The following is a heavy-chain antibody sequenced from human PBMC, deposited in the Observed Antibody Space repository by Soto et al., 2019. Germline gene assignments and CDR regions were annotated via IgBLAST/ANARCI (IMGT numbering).Heavy chain of an antibody. CDR1: GGTFSSYA. CDR2: IIPIFGTA. V-gene: IGHV1-69*13. Sequence: GASVKVSCKASGGTFSSYAISWVRQAPGQGLEWMGGIIPIFGTANYAQKFQGRVTITADESTSTAYMELSSLRSEDTAVYYCARVQHRLGEPLEFDYWGQGTLVTVSS. J-gene: IGHJ4*02. CDR3: ARVQHRLGEPLEFDY. D-gene: IGHD3-16*01.